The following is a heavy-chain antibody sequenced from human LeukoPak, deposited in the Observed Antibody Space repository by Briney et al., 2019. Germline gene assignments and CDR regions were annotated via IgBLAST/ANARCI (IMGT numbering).Heavy chain of an antibody. CDR2: ISGSGGST. CDR1: GFTFSSYW. CDR3: AKRGYGDFFYMDV. J-gene: IGHJ6*03. D-gene: IGHD4-17*01. Sequence: PGGSLRLSCAASGFTFSSYWMHWVRQAPGKGLEWVSAISGSGGSTYYADSVKGRFTISRDNSKNTLYLQMNSLRAEDTAVYYCAKRGYGDFFYMDVWGKGTTVTISS. V-gene: IGHV3-23*01.